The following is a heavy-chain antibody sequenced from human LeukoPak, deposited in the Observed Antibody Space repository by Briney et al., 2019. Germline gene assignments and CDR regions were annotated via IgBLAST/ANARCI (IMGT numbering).Heavy chain of an antibody. J-gene: IGHJ4*02. Sequence: TSSETLSLTCTVSGGSISSGDYYWSWLPQPPGKGLEWIGYIYDSGNNYSNPSLKSRLTISVDTPRNQVALKLRSVTAADTAVYYCARGGTRITIVGVVINDFYYWGRGTVVTVSS. CDR3: ARGGTRITIVGVVINDFYY. D-gene: IGHD3-3*01. V-gene: IGHV4-30-4*08. CDR1: GGSISSGDYY. CDR2: IYDSGNN.